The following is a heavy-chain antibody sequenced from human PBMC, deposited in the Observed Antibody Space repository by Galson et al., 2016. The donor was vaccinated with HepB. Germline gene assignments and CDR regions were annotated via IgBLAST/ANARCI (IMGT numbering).Heavy chain of an antibody. Sequence: SLRLSCAASGFTFTSYAMSWVRQAPGKGLEWVSGITGSGAGTYYADSVKGRFTISRDNSKNTLYLQMNSLRAEDTAVYYCAANTTMVSYGMDVWSQGTTVTVSS. CDR1: GFTFTSYA. D-gene: IGHD5-18*01. CDR3: AANTTMVSYGMDV. J-gene: IGHJ6*02. V-gene: IGHV3-23*01. CDR2: ITGSGAGT.